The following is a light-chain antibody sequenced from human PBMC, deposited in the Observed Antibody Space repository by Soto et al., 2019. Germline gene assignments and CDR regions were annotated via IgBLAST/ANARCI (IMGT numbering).Light chain of an antibody. Sequence: IQLTQSPSSLSASVGDRVTITCRASQGISSYLAWYQQKPGKVPKLLIYDASTLQSGVPSRFSGSGSGTDFTLTISSLQPEDFSTYYCHQLYRYPLTFGGGTKVEIK. CDR3: HQLYRYPLT. V-gene: IGKV1-9*01. CDR1: QGISSY. J-gene: IGKJ4*01. CDR2: DAS.